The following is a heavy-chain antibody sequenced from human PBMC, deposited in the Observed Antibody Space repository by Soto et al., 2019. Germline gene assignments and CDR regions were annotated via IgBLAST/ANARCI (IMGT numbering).Heavy chain of an antibody. Sequence: QVHLQESGPGLLKPSQTLSLTCTVSGGSINSGGYYWTRIRQHPEKGLEWLGNIDHSGTTYYNPSLRSRLSISLDASQHAFSLQVSSMTAADTAVYFCVRGRGYTFQNFFALWGQGSLVTVSS. CDR3: VRGRGYTFQNFFAL. D-gene: IGHD5-18*01. CDR1: GGSINSGGYY. J-gene: IGHJ5*02. CDR2: IDHSGTT. V-gene: IGHV4-31*03.